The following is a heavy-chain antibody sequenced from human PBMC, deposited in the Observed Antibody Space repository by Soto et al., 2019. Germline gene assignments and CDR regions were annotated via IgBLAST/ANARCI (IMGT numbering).Heavy chain of an antibody. Sequence: ASVKVSCKASGYPFSGRYLHWVRQAPGQGLEWMALINPTTGGTKYAQKFQGRVSMTWDTSISTAYMEMSSLKSDDTAIYYCARGYCSSNGCSDYLDYWGQGTLVPVSS. D-gene: IGHD2-2*01. CDR1: GYPFSGRY. J-gene: IGHJ4*02. CDR3: ARGYCSSNGCSDYLDY. CDR2: INPTTGGT. V-gene: IGHV1-2*02.